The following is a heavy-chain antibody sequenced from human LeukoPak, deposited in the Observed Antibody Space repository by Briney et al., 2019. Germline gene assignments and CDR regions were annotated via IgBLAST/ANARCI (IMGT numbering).Heavy chain of an antibody. CDR2: MSPDSGYT. CDR3: EIYTGYDSF. CDR1: GYSFPMYA. J-gene: IGHJ4*02. Sequence: ASVKVSCKASGYSFPMYAINWVRQAPGQGLEWMGWMSPDSGYTGYAQTFQGRVTLTRNTSVSTAFMELSSLRSEDTAVYYCEIYTGYDSFWGQGTLVTVSS. V-gene: IGHV1-8*01. D-gene: IGHD5-12*01.